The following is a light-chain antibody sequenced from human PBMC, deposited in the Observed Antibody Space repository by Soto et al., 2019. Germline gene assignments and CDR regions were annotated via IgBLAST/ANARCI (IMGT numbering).Light chain of an antibody. CDR2: DAS. CDR1: QSVSSS. V-gene: IGKV3-11*01. J-gene: IGKJ4*01. Sequence: EIVLTQSPATLSLSPGERATIYCRASQSVSSSLAWYQQKAGQAPRLLIFDASSRATGIAARFSGSGSATDFTLTISSLEPEECAVYDCQQFRKRPLTFGGETKV. CDR3: QQFRKRPLT.